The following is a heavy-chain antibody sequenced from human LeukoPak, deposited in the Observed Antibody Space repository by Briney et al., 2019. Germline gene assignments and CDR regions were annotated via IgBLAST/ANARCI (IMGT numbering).Heavy chain of an antibody. CDR1: GYTFTSYY. CDR2: INPSGGST. V-gene: IGHV1-46*01. J-gene: IGHJ5*02. D-gene: IGHD2-15*01. CDR3: ARARYCSGGSCYAVSWFDP. Sequence: ASVKVSCKASGYTFTSYYMHWVRQAPGQGLEWMGIINPSGGSTSYAQKLQGRVTMTTDTSTSTAYMELRSLRSDDTAVYYCARARYCSGGSCYAVSWFDPWGQGTLVTVSS.